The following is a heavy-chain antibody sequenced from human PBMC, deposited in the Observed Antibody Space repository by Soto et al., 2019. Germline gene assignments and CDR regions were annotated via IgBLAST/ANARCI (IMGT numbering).Heavy chain of an antibody. CDR2: IWYDGSNK. V-gene: IGHV3-33*01. D-gene: IGHD3-22*01. CDR1: GFTFSSYG. CDR3: ARAYYYDSSGYEFDY. Sequence: SLRLSCAASGFTFSSYGMHWVRQAPGKGLEWVAVIWYDGSNKYYADSVKGRFTISRDNSKNTLYLQMNSLRAEDTAVYYCARAYYYDSSGYEFDYWGQGTLVTVSS. J-gene: IGHJ4*02.